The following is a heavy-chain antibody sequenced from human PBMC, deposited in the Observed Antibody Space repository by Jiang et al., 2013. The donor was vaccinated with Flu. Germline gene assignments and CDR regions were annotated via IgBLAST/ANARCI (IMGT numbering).Heavy chain of an antibody. CDR2: IIPILGIA. CDR3: ASPEHNRHYYYVRYGRR. Sequence: GAEVKKPGSSVKVSCKASGGTFSSYAISWVRQAPGQGLEWMGRIIPILGIANYAQKFQGRVTITADKSTSTAYMELSSLRSEDTAVYYCASPEHNRHYYYVRYGRRGDKGTTVTVSS. CDR1: GGTFSSYA. V-gene: IGHV1-69*04. J-gene: IGHJ6*04. D-gene: IGHD1-14*01.